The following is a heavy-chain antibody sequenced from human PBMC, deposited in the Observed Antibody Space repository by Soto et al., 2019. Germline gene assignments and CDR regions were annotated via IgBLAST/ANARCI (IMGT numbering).Heavy chain of an antibody. CDR3: ASRRGYSGYDRAFDY. CDR2: IYYSGST. D-gene: IGHD5-12*01. CDR1: GGSISSGDYY. Sequence: SETLSLTCTVSGGSISSGDYYWSWIRQPPEKGLEWIGYIYYSGSTYYNPSLKSRVTISVDTSKNQFSLKLSSVTAADTAVYYCASRRGYSGYDRAFDYWGQGTLVTVSS. J-gene: IGHJ4*02. V-gene: IGHV4-30-4*01.